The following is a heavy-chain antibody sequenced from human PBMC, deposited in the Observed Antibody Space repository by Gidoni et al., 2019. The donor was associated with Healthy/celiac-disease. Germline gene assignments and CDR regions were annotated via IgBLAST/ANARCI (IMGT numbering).Heavy chain of an antibody. CDR1: GFTFSSYS. CDR2: ISSSRSTI. D-gene: IGHD2-21*01. V-gene: IGHV3-48*01. CDR3: ARAGLFLFSYYGMDV. Sequence: EVQLVESGGGLVQPGGSLRLSCAASGFTFSSYSMNWVRQAPGKGLEWVSYISSSRSTIYYADSVKGRFTISRDNAKNSLYLQMNSLRAEDTAVYYCARAGLFLFSYYGMDVWGQGTTVTVSS. J-gene: IGHJ6*02.